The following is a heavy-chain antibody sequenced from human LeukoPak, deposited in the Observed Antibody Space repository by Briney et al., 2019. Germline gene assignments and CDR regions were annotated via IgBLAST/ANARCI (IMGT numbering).Heavy chain of an antibody. Sequence: PGGSLRLSCAASGFTFSSYGMHWVRQAQGKGLVWVSRINTDCSSTSYGDSVKGRFTIFRDHAKNTLYMQMNSLRAKDTAVYYCARGGSGSYTYDGMDVWGQGTTVTVSS. CDR3: ARGGSGSYTYDGMDV. CDR2: INTDCSST. CDR1: GFTFSSYG. V-gene: IGHV3-74*01. J-gene: IGHJ6*02. D-gene: IGHD3-10*01.